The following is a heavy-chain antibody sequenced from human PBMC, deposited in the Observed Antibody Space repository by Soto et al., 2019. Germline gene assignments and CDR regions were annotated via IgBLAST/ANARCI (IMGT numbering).Heavy chain of an antibody. D-gene: IGHD5-18*01. CDR2: IWYDGSNQ. CDR1: GFTFSNYF. Sequence: PGGSLILSCAASGFTFSNYFMHWVRQAPGKGLEWVAVIWYDGSNQYYGDSVKGRFIISRDSSRDTLYLQMNSLTAEDTAVYYCARGGPYTYGTYYFDYWGQGTPVTVSS. J-gene: IGHJ4*02. CDR3: ARGGPYTYGTYYFDY. V-gene: IGHV3-33*01.